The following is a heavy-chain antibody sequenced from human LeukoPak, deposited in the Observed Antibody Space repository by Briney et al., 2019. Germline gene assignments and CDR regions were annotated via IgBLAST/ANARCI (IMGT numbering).Heavy chain of an antibody. D-gene: IGHD6-13*01. CDR1: GFTFIDYS. Sequence: MAGGSLRLSCAASGFTFIDYSMSWIRQAPGKGLEWVSYISPTSDYTSYADSVKGRFTFSRDNAKNSLYLQMNGLRAEDMAVYYCARLAAGSDYFDYWGQGTLVTVSS. V-gene: IGHV3-11*06. CDR2: ISPTSDYT. J-gene: IGHJ4*02. CDR3: ARLAAGSDYFDY.